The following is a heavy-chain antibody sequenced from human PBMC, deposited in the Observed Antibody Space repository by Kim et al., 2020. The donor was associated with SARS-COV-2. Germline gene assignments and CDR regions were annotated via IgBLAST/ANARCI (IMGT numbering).Heavy chain of an antibody. J-gene: IGHJ4*02. Sequence: ASVKVSCKASQYTFTSYDINWVRQATGQGLEWMGWMNPNSGNTGSAQKFQGRITMTRNISISTAYMELNSLTSEDTALYYCARSPSWGALAGTPYYFDHWGLGTPVAVSS. CDR3: ARSPSWGALAGTPYYFDH. V-gene: IGHV1-8*01. CDR2: MNPNSGNT. CDR1: QYTFTSYD. D-gene: IGHD6-19*01.